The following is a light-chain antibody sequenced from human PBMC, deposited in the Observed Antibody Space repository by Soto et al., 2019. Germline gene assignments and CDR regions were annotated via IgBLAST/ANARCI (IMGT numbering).Light chain of an antibody. CDR1: QSVSTY. Sequence: EIVMTQSPATLSVSPGERATLSCRASQSVSTYLAWYQQKPGQAPRLLIYGASTRATGIPARFSGSGSGTEFTLTISSLQSEDFAVYYCQQCNDWPLTFGGGTKVEIK. V-gene: IGKV3-15*01. J-gene: IGKJ4*01. CDR3: QQCNDWPLT. CDR2: GAS.